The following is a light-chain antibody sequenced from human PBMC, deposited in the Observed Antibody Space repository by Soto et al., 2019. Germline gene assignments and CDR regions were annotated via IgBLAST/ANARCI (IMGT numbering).Light chain of an antibody. CDR3: SSYTSSSSLGV. Sequence: QSALTQPASVSGSPGQSITISCTGTSSDVGDYNYVSWYQQHPGKAPRLIIYEVSNRPSGVSNRFSGSKSGNTASLTISGLQADDEADYYCSSYTSSSSLGVFGGGTKPTVL. CDR2: EVS. V-gene: IGLV2-14*01. J-gene: IGLJ3*02. CDR1: SSDVGDYNY.